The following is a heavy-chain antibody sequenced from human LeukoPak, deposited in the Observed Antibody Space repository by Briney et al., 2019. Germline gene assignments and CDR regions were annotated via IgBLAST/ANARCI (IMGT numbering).Heavy chain of an antibody. CDR1: GFTFSSYA. Sequence: GGSLRLSCAASGFTFSSYAMHWVRRAPGKGLEWVAVISYDGSNKYYADFVKGRFTISRDNSKNTLYLQMNSLRAEDTAVYYCARYSSGWYVRYGYFQHWGQGTLVTVSS. CDR3: ARYSSGWYVRYGYFQH. D-gene: IGHD6-19*01. J-gene: IGHJ1*01. CDR2: ISYDGSNK. V-gene: IGHV3-30-3*01.